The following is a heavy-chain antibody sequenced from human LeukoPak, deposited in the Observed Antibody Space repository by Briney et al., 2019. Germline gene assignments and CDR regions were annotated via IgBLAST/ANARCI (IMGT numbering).Heavy chain of an antibody. CDR3: ARGFAAWYFDY. Sequence: ASVKVSCKASGYTFASYFIDWVRQAPGQGLEWMGRINPNTGTTKYAQIFQGGVTMTRDTSTNTVYMELRNLISEDTAVYYCARGFAAWYFDYWGQGTLVTVSS. D-gene: IGHD3-16*01. V-gene: IGHV1-46*01. CDR1: GYTFASYF. J-gene: IGHJ4*02. CDR2: INPNTGTT.